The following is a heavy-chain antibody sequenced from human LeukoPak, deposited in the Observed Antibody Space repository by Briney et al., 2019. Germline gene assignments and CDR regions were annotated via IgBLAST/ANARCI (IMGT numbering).Heavy chain of an antibody. Sequence: ASVKVSCKASGYFFTDYHMVWVRQAPGQGLEWLGWINPNNGDTRYAQNFQGRVTMTRDTSISTTYMELGGLTSDDTAFYYCARWYDSCWYDYWGQGTLVTVSS. CDR3: ARWYDSCWYDY. CDR2: INPNNGDT. J-gene: IGHJ4*02. CDR1: GYFFTDYH. D-gene: IGHD6-19*01. V-gene: IGHV1-2*02.